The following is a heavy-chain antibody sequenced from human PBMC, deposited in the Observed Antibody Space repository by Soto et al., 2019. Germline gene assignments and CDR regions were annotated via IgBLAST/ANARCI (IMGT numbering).Heavy chain of an antibody. CDR3: ARVHYDFWSGYYTRGYYYYGMDV. CDR2: ISYDGSNK. V-gene: IGHV3-30-3*01. CDR1: GFTFSSYA. Sequence: HPGGSLRLSCAASGFTFSSYAMHWVRQAPGKGLEWVAVISYDGSNKYYADSVKGRFTISRDNSKNTLYLQMNSLRAEDTAVYYCARVHYDFWSGYYTRGYYYYGMDVWGQGTTVTVSS. J-gene: IGHJ6*02. D-gene: IGHD3-3*01.